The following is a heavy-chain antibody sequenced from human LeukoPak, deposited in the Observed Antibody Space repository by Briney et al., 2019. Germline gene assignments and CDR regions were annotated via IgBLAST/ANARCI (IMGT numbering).Heavy chain of an antibody. J-gene: IGHJ4*02. CDR2: ISWNSGSI. Sequence: GGSLRLSCVASGFTFDDYAMHWVRQAPGKGLEWVSGISWNSGSIGYADSVKGRFTISRDNAKNSLYLQMNSLRAEDMALYYCAKVGRPGYCSGGSCYLFDYWGQGTLVTVSS. CDR1: GFTFDDYA. CDR3: AKVGRPGYCSGGSCYLFDY. V-gene: IGHV3-9*03. D-gene: IGHD2-15*01.